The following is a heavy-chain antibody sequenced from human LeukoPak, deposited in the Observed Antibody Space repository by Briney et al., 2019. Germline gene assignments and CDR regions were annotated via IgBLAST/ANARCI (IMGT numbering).Heavy chain of an antibody. CDR3: ARDMGYDFWSGYFFRY. Sequence: ASVKVSCKAAGYTFTSHGFIWLRQAPGQGLEWMGWISAYNGNTNYAQKLQGRVTMTTDTSTSTAYMELRSLRSDDTAVYYCARDMGYDFWSGYFFRYWGQGTLVTVSS. D-gene: IGHD3-3*01. CDR1: GYTFTSHG. CDR2: ISAYNGNT. V-gene: IGHV1-18*01. J-gene: IGHJ4*02.